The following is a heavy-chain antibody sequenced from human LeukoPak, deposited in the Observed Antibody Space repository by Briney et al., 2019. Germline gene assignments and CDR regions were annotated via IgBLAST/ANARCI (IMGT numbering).Heavy chain of an antibody. CDR1: GDSISGYH. V-gene: IGHV4-59*01. Sequence: SETLSLTCTVSGDSISGYHCSWIRQPPGKGLEWIGYISYTGTTTYNSSLKNRVTISADTSKNQFSLKVTSMTAADTAVYYCAKDEGHDFWSGSWFDPWGQGTLVTVSS. J-gene: IGHJ5*02. D-gene: IGHD3-3*01. CDR3: AKDEGHDFWSGSWFDP. CDR2: ISYTGTT.